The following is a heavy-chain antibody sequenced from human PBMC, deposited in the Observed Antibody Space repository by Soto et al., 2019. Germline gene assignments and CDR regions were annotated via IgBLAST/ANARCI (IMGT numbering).Heavy chain of an antibody. CDR3: ATTELWELRTFYGMDV. D-gene: IGHD1-26*01. Sequence: ASVKVSCKVSGYTLTELSMHWVRQAPGKGLEWMGGFDPEDGETIYAQKFQGRVTMTEDTSTDTAYMELSSLRSEDTAVYYCATTELWELRTFYGMDVWGQGTTVTVSS. J-gene: IGHJ6*02. CDR1: GYTLTELS. CDR2: FDPEDGET. V-gene: IGHV1-24*01.